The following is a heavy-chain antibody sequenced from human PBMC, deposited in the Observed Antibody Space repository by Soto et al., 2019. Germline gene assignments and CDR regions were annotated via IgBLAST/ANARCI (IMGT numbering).Heavy chain of an antibody. CDR1: GGSISSSSYY. V-gene: IGHV4-39*01. CDR2: IYYSGST. D-gene: IGHD4-17*01. Sequence: QLLESGPGLVKPSETLSLTCTVSGGSISSSSYYWGWIRQPPGKGLEWIGSIYYSGSTYYNPSLKSRVTISVDTSKNQFSLKLSSVTAADTAVYYCARSNDYGGIGYYYYGMDVWGQGTTVTVSS. J-gene: IGHJ6*02. CDR3: ARSNDYGGIGYYYYGMDV.